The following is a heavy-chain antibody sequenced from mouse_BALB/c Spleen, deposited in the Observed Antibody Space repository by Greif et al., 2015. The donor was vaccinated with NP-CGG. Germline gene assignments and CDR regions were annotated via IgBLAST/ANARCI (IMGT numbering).Heavy chain of an antibody. V-gene: IGHV5-4*02. J-gene: IGHJ2*01. Sequence: DVHLVESGGGLVEPGGSLKLSCAASGFTFSDYYMYWVRQTPEKRLEWVATISDGGSYTYYPDSVKGRFTISRDNAKNNLYLQMSSLKSEDTAMYYCARDQGGWLLPDYWGQGTTLTVSS. CDR3: ARDQGGWLLPDY. D-gene: IGHD2-3*01. CDR1: GFTFSDYY. CDR2: ISDGGSYT.